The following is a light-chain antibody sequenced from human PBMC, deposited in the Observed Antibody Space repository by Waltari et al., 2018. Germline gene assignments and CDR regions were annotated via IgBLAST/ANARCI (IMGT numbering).Light chain of an antibody. Sequence: VLMTQSPPTLSLSPGDKATLSCRASQSINSNLAWYQQKPGQAPRHLIYGAFTRATGVPGRFSGSGSGTDFTLTISGLRSEDFAVYYCQQYDKWPPITFGQGTRLEIK. J-gene: IGKJ5*01. CDR3: QQYDKWPPIT. V-gene: IGKV3-15*01. CDR1: QSINSN. CDR2: GAF.